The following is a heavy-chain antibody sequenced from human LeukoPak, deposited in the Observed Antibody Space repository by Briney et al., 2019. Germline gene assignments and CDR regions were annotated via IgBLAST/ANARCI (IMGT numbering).Heavy chain of an antibody. CDR1: GYSFSTYW. CDR3: ARELSSSVDY. J-gene: IGHJ4*02. Sequence: GESLKISCKGSGYSFSTYWIGWVRRMPGKGLEWMGSIYPGDSDTRYSPSFQGQVTISADKSINTAYLQWSSLKASDTAMYYCARELSSSVDYWGQGTLVTVSS. CDR2: IYPGDSDT. V-gene: IGHV5-51*01. D-gene: IGHD2-2*01.